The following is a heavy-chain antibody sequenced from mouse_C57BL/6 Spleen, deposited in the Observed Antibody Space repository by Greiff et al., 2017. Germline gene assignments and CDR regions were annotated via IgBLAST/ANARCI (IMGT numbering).Heavy chain of an antibody. CDR2: IDPENGDT. Sequence: VQLKESGAELVRPGASVKLSCTASGFNIKDDYMHWVKQRPEQGLEWIGWIDPENGDTEYASKFQGKATITADTSSNTAYLQLSSLTSEDTAVYYCTRGDAAYWGQGTLVTVSA. CDR1: GFNIKDDY. V-gene: IGHV14-4*01. J-gene: IGHJ3*01. CDR3: TRGDAAY. D-gene: IGHD3-3*01.